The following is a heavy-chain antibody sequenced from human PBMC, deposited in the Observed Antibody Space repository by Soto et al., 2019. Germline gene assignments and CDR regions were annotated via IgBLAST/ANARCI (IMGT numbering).Heavy chain of an antibody. CDR2: TYYRSKWYN. D-gene: IGHD3-10*01. CDR1: GDSVSSNSAA. CDR3: ARNTLLWFGELQSPSYYYDMDV. Sequence: SQTLSLTCAISGDSVSSNSAAWNWIRQSPSRGLEWLGRTYYRSKWYNDYAVSVKSRITINPDTSKNQFSLQLNSVTPEDTAVYYCARNTLLWFGELQSPSYYYDMDVWGQGTTVTVSS. V-gene: IGHV6-1*01. J-gene: IGHJ6*02.